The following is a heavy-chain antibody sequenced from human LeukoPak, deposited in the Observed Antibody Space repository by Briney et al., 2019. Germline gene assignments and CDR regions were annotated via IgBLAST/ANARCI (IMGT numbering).Heavy chain of an antibody. D-gene: IGHD4-17*01. V-gene: IGHV3-53*05. CDR2: IYSGGST. CDR3: ARDMTTVNTGDY. CDR1: GFTVSSNY. Sequence: PGGSLRLSCAASGFTVSSNYMSWVRQAPGKGLEWVSVIYSGGSTYYADSVKGRFTISRDNSKNTLYLQMNSLRAEDTAVYYCARDMTTVNTGDYWGQGTLVTVSS. J-gene: IGHJ4*02.